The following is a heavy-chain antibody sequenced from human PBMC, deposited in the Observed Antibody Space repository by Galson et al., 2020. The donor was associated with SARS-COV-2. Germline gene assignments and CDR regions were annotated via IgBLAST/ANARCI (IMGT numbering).Heavy chain of an antibody. CDR2: IIAANADT. CDR3: ARLGGSSPHGDY. CDR1: GYTFTNYA. D-gene: IGHD6-6*01. Sequence: ASVKVSCKASGYTFTNYAIHWVRQAPGQGLEWMGWIIAANADTKYSQKFQGRVTFTRDTSASTAYMELNSLRSEDTAVYYCARLGGSSPHGDYWGQGTLVTVSS. J-gene: IGHJ4*02. V-gene: IGHV1-3*01.